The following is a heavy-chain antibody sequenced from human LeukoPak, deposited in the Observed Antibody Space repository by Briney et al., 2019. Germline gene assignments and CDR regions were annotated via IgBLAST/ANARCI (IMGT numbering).Heavy chain of an antibody. J-gene: IGHJ4*02. CDR1: GYTVTNYG. V-gene: IGHV1-18*01. CDR2: IITYNGNT. D-gene: IGHD2-15*01. Sequence: ASVKVSCKASGYTVTNYGITWVRQAPGQGLEWMGWIITYNGNTNYAQKFQGRVTMTKDTSTSTAYMELRNLRSDDTAVYYCARRGGVATQDYWGLGALVTVSS. CDR3: ARRGGVATQDY.